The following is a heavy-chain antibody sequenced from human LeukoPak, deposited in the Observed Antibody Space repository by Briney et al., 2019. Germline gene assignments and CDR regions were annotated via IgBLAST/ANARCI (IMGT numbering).Heavy chain of an antibody. CDR2: FSVYNNYT. V-gene: IGHV1-18*01. J-gene: IGHJ4*02. CDR3: ARAFTVRDGDY. Sequence: ASVKVSCKTSDYTFSNYGISWVRQAPGQGLEWMGWFSVYNNYTHYAQNFQGRVTMTADTSTSTAYMDLRCLRSADTAVYYCARAFTVRDGDYWGQGTLVTVSS. D-gene: IGHD4-17*01. CDR1: DYTFSNYG.